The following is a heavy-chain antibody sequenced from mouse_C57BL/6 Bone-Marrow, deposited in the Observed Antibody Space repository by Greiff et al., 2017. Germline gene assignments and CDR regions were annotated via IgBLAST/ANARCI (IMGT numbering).Heavy chain of an antibody. CDR1: GYTFTSYW. D-gene: IGHD4-1*01. J-gene: IGHJ4*01. Sequence: QVHVKQSGAELAKPGASVKLSCKASGYTFTSYWMHWVKQRPGQGLEWIGYINPSSGYTKYNQKFKDKATLTADKSSSTAYMQLSSLTYEDSAVYYCARERLANWDVYYAMDYWGQGTSVTVSS. V-gene: IGHV1-7*01. CDR3: ARERLANWDVYYAMDY. CDR2: INPSSGYT.